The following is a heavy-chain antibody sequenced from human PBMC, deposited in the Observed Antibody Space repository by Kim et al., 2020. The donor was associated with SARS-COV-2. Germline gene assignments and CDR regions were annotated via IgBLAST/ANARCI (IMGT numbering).Heavy chain of an antibody. J-gene: IGHJ4*02. Sequence: SLKSRVTISVDTSKNQFSLKLSSVTAADTAVYYCARGGNYYYDSSGYFDYWGQGTLVTVSS. D-gene: IGHD3-22*01. CDR3: ARGGNYYYDSSGYFDY. V-gene: IGHV4-34*01.